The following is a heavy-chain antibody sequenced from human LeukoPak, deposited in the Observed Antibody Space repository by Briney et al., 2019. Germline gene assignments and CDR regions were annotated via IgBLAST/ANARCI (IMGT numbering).Heavy chain of an antibody. CDR1: GFNFCDYT. J-gene: IGHJ4*02. CDR2: ISTSRTYI. CDR3: ARAPEYHYDDSAYYYADY. V-gene: IGHV3-21*01. D-gene: IGHD3-22*01. Sequence: GGSLRLSCAASGFNFCDYTMNWVRQAPGKGLEWVSSISTSRTYIYYADSVRGRFTISRDNAKNSLYLQMNSLRAEDTAVYYCARAPEYHYDDSAYYYADYWGQGALVTVSS.